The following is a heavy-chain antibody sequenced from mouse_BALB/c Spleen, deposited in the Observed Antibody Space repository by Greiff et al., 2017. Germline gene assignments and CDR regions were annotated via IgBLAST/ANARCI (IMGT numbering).Heavy chain of an antibody. CDR2: INPYNDGT. V-gene: IGHV1-14*01. Sequence: VQLKESGPELVKPGASVKMSCKASGYTFTSYVMHWVKQKPGQGLEWIGYINPYNDGTKYNEKFKGKATLTSDKSSSTAYMELSSLTSEDSAVYYCARYYRYDDWYFDVWGAGTTVTVSS. CDR1: GYTFTSYV. CDR3: ARYYRYDDWYFDV. D-gene: IGHD2-14*01. J-gene: IGHJ1*01.